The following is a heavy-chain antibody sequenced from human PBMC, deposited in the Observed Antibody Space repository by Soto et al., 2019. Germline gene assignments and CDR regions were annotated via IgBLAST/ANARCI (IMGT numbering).Heavy chain of an antibody. CDR1: GGSIISNY. D-gene: IGHD3-10*01. J-gene: IGHJ5*02. V-gene: IGHV4-4*07. CDR3: AREGDYYGRNWFDP. Sequence: SETLSLTCTVPGGSIISNYWSWIRQPAGKGLEWIGRIYTSGSTNYNPALKSRVTMSVDTSKNQVSLKLRSVTAADTAVYYCAREGDYYGRNWFDPWGQGTLVTVSS. CDR2: IYTSGST.